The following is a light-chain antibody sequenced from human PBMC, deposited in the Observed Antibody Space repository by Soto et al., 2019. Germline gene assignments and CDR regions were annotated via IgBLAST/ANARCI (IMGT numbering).Light chain of an antibody. V-gene: IGLV2-14*01. CDR1: SSDVGGYNY. CDR2: DVS. Sequence: QSALTQPASVSGSTGQSITIFCTGTSSDVGGYNYVSWYQQHPGKAPKPMIYDVSNRPSGVSNRFSGSKSGNTASLTISGLHAEDEADYYCSSYTSSSTYVVFGGGTKLTVL. J-gene: IGLJ2*01. CDR3: SSYTSSSTYVV.